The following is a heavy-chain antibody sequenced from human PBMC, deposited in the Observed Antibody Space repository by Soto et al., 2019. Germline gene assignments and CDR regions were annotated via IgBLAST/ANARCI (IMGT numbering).Heavy chain of an antibody. Sequence: ASVKVSCKASGYTFTGYYMHWVRQAPGQGLEWMGWINPNSGGTNYAQKFQGWVTMTRDTSNSTAYMELSRLRPDDTAVYYCARGHITIFGVVTIDAFDIWGQGTMVTVSS. J-gene: IGHJ3*02. D-gene: IGHD3-3*01. CDR1: GYTFTGYY. CDR3: ARGHITIFGVVTIDAFDI. CDR2: INPNSGGT. V-gene: IGHV1-2*04.